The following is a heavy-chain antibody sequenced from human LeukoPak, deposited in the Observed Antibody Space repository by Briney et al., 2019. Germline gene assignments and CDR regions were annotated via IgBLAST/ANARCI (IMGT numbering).Heavy chain of an antibody. CDR1: GGSFSGYY. V-gene: IGHV4-34*01. Sequence: SETLSLTCAVYGGSFSGYYWSWIRQPPGKGLEWIGEINHSGSTNYNPSLKGRVTISVDTSKNQFSLKLSSVTAADTAVYYCARDPCSSTSCQRLKYYYYGMDVWGQGTTVTVSS. CDR2: INHSGST. J-gene: IGHJ6*02. CDR3: ARDPCSSTSCQRLKYYYYGMDV. D-gene: IGHD2-2*01.